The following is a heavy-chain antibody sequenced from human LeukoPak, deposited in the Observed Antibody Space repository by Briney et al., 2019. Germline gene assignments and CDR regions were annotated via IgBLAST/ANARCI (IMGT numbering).Heavy chain of an antibody. CDR3: TFTMIVMALDN. Sequence: PGGSLRLSCAASGFTSINAWMTWVRQAPGKGLEWVGRIKSKTDGGTTDYAAPVKGRFTISRDDSKNTLYLQMNSLKTEDTAVYYCTFTMIVMALDNWGQGTLVTVSS. CDR2: IKSKTDGGTT. J-gene: IGHJ4*02. V-gene: IGHV3-15*01. CDR1: GFTSINAW. D-gene: IGHD3-22*01.